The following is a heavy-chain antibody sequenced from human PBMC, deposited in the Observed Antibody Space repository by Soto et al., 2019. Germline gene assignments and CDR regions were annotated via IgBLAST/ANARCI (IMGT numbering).Heavy chain of an antibody. D-gene: IGHD2-21*01. J-gene: IGHJ4*02. CDR2: IITARNT. CDR1: GVSFSNYP. V-gene: IGHV3-13*01. CDR3: ARGRDSGLYYFDY. Sequence: RLSSEEFGVSFSNYPTHWVNESTGKVLECLSTIITARNTYSPGSVKGRFTISRENAKNSLYLQMNSLRVDDTAVYYCARGRDSGLYYFDYWGQGTLVTVSS.